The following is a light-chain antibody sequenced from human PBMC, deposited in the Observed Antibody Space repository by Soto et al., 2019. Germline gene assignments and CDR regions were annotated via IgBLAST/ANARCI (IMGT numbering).Light chain of an antibody. CDR3: QQHINWPLT. J-gene: IGKJ4*01. V-gene: IGKV3-11*01. CDR1: QTVSSS. CDR2: EAS. Sequence: EIVLTQSPATLSLSPGERATLSCRASQTVSSSLAWYQQKPGQAPRLLIYEASNRATGIPARFSGSGSGADFTLTISSVEPEDCALYYCQQHINWPLTFGGGTKVEIK.